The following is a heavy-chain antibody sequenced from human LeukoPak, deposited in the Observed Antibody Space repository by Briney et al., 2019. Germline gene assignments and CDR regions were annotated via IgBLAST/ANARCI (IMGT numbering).Heavy chain of an antibody. V-gene: IGHV4-39*07. CDR1: GGSISSGSYY. J-gene: IGHJ3*02. Sequence: SETLSLTCTVSGGSISSGSYYWGWIRQPPGKGLEWIGSIYYSGSTYYNPSLKSRVTISVDTSKNQFSLKLSSVTAADTAVYYCARVRALRAFDIWGQGTMVTVSS. CDR3: ARVRALRAFDI. CDR2: IYYSGST.